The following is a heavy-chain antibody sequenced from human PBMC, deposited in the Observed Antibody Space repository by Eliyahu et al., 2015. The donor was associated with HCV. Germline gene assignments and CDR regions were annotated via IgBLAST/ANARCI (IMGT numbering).Heavy chain of an antibody. Sequence: QITLKESGPTLVKPTQTLTLTCTFSGFSLXXTXVGVGWXRQPPGKAXEWLALFWNDDKRYSPSLKSRLTITKDTSKNQAVLTMTNMDPVDTATYYCAHFQEHGTYRFDYWGQGTLVTVSS. CDR1: GFSLXXTXVG. CDR3: AHFQEHGTYRFDY. J-gene: IGHJ4*02. V-gene: IGHV2-5*01. D-gene: IGHD1/OR15-1a*01. CDR2: FWNDDK.